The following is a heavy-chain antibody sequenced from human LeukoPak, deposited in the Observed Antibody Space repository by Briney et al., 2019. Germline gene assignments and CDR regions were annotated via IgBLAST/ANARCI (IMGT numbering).Heavy chain of an antibody. V-gene: IGHV3-33*01. CDR1: GFTFSNYF. CDR3: ASGVPAAIY. Sequence: GGSLRLSCVTSGFTFSNYFMHWVRQAPGRGLDWVALIWSDGSSQYYADSVKGRFTISRDNSKNTLYLQMNSLRAEDTAVYYCASGVPAAIYWGQGTLVTVSS. J-gene: IGHJ4*02. CDR2: IWSDGSSQ. D-gene: IGHD2-2*01.